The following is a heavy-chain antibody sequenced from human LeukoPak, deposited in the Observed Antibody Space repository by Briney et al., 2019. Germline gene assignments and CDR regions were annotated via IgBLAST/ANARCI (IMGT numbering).Heavy chain of an antibody. D-gene: IGHD2-2*02. V-gene: IGHV1-18*01. Sequence: GASVKVSCKASGHTFTSYGISWVRQAPGQGLEWMGWISAYNGNTNYAQKLQGRVTMTTDTSTSTAYMELRSLRSDDTAVYYCARDCSSTSCYTLTFDYWGQGTLVTVSS. CDR2: ISAYNGNT. J-gene: IGHJ4*02. CDR3: ARDCSSTSCYTLTFDY. CDR1: GHTFTSYG.